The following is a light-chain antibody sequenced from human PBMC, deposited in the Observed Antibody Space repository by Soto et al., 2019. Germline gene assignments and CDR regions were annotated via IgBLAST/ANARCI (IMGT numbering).Light chain of an antibody. Sequence: DIQMDQSPSSLSASLGDRVTITCRASQSVNRFLNWYQQHPGRAPKVLIYAASTLQSGVPSRFSGNGSGTEFTLTISTLQPEGFATYFCQQTYRPSYTFAQGTRLEIK. CDR2: AAS. CDR3: QQTYRPSYT. V-gene: IGKV1-39*01. J-gene: IGKJ2*01. CDR1: QSVNRF.